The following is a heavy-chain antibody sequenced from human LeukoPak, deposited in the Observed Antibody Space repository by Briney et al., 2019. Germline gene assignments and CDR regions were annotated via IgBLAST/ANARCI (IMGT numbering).Heavy chain of an antibody. D-gene: IGHD3-22*01. V-gene: IGHV1-69*04. CDR1: GYTFTSYG. J-gene: IGHJ4*02. CDR3: ARPANYYYDSSGELDY. Sequence: GASVKVSCKASGYTFTSYGISWVRQAPGQGLEWMGRIIPILGIANYAQKFQGRVTITADKSTSTAYMELSSLRSEDTAVYYCARPANYYYDSSGELDYWGQGTLVTVSS. CDR2: IIPILGIA.